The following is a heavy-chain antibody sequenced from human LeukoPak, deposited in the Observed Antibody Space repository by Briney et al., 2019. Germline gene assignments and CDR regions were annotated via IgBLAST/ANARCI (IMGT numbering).Heavy chain of an antibody. CDR1: GFTFDDYA. Sequence: SGGSLRLSCAASGFTFDDYAMHWVRQAPGKGLEWVSGISWNSGSIGYADSVKGRFTISRDNSKNTLYLQMNSLRAEDTAVYYRARDPGDGLLYYFDYWGQGTLVTVSS. J-gene: IGHJ4*02. V-gene: IGHV3-9*01. D-gene: IGHD5-24*01. CDR3: ARDPGDGLLYYFDY. CDR2: ISWNSGSI.